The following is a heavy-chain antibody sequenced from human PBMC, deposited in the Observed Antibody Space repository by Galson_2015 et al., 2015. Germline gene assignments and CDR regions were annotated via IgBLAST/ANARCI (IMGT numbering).Heavy chain of an antibody. V-gene: IGHV3-53*01. Sequence: SLRLSCAASGFTVSSNYMSWVRQAPGKGLEWVSVIYSGGSTYYADSVNGRFTISRDNSKNTLYLQMNSLRAEDTAVYYCARDQDYGGSPFDYWGQGTLVTVSS. CDR2: IYSGGST. CDR3: ARDQDYGGSPFDY. D-gene: IGHD4-23*01. CDR1: GFTVSSNY. J-gene: IGHJ4*02.